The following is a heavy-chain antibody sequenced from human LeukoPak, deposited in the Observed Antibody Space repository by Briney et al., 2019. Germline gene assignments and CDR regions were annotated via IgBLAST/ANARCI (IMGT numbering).Heavy chain of an antibody. V-gene: IGHV1-2*02. Sequence: ASVKVSCKASGYTFTGYYMHWVRQAPGQGLEWMGWINPNSGGTNYAQKFQGRVTMTRDTSISTAYMELSRLRSDDTAVYYCARDPIQSYMIVVVTPKYNWFDPWGQGTLVTVSS. CDR3: ARDPIQSYMIVVVTPKYNWFDP. J-gene: IGHJ5*02. CDR1: GYTFTGYY. CDR2: INPNSGGT. D-gene: IGHD3-22*01.